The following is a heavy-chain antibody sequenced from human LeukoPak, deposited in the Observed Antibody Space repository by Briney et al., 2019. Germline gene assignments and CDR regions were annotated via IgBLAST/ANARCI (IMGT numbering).Heavy chain of an antibody. CDR3: AKDRYYDSSGYSTGTDFDY. V-gene: IGHV3-30*02. D-gene: IGHD3-22*01. J-gene: IGHJ4*02. CDR1: GFTFSSYG. CDR2: IRYDGSNK. Sequence: GGSLRLSCEASGFTFSSYGMHWVRQAPGKGLEWVAFIRYDGSNKYYADSVKGRFTISRDNSKNTLYMQMNSLRAEDTAVYYCAKDRYYDSSGYSTGTDFDYWGQGTLVTLSS.